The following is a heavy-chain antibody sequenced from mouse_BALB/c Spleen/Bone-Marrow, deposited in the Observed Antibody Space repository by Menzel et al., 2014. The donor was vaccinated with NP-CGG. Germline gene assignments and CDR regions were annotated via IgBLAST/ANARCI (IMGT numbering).Heavy chain of an antibody. D-gene: IGHD1-2*01. CDR2: ISYSGSA. CDR1: GDSITSSY. J-gene: IGHJ2*01. V-gene: IGHV3-8*02. Sequence: EVQRVESGPSLVKPSQTLSPTCSVTGDSITSSYWNWIRKFPGNKLEYMGYISYSGSAYYNPSLKSRISLTRDTSKNQYYLQLNSVTTEDTATYFCARGNGYHFDYWGQGTTLTVSS. CDR3: ARGNGYHFDY.